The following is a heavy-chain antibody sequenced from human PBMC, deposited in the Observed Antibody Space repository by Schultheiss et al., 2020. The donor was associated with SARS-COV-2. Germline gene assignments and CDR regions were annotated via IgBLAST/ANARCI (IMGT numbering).Heavy chain of an antibody. CDR2: VYFTGAT. D-gene: IGHD4-17*01. CDR1: GGSVTSGTYY. CDR3: ARSGSHAYRTVFYYYGMDV. J-gene: IGHJ6*02. V-gene: IGHV4-61*01. Sequence: SETLSLTCTVSGGSVTSGTYYWAWIRQSPGKGLEWIGHVYFTGATDYIPSLRSRVTISLDTSKNQFSLRVSPVTTADTAVYYCARSGSHAYRTVFYYYGMDVWGQGTTVTVSS.